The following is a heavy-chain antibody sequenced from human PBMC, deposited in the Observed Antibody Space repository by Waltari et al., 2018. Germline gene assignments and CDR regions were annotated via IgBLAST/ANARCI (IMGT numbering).Heavy chain of an antibody. V-gene: IGHV3-23*01. Sequence: EVQLLESGGGLVQPGGSLRLSCSASGFTFSSYAMSWGRQAPGKGLEWVSAISGSGGSTYYADSVKGRFTISRDNSKNTLYLQMNSLRAEDTAVYYCAKAQTDHYYDFDYWGQGTLVTVSS. D-gene: IGHD3-10*01. CDR3: AKAQTDHYYDFDY. J-gene: IGHJ4*02. CDR1: GFTFSSYA. CDR2: ISGSGGST.